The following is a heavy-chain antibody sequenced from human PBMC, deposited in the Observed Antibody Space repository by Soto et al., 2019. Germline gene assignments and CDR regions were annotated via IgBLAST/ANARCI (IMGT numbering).Heavy chain of an antibody. CDR2: ISYDGTNR. J-gene: IGHJ4*02. CDR3: ARESSSTVTTGGGWSAKDY. CDR1: GLTFSNYA. D-gene: IGHD4-17*01. V-gene: IGHV3-30-3*01. Sequence: QVHLVESGGGVVQPGRSLRLSCAASGLTFSNYAMHWVRQAPGKGLEWVAFISYDGTNRCYPDSVKGRFTISRDNSKNTLYLQMNSLKTEDTAVYYCARESSSTVTTGGGWSAKDYWGQGTLVTVAS.